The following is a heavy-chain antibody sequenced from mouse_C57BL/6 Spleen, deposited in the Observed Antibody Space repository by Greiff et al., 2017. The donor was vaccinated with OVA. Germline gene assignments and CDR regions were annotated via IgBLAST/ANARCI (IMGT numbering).Heavy chain of an antibody. J-gene: IGHJ2*01. Sequence: QVQLQQSGAELVRPGTSVKMSCKASGYTFTNYWIGWAKQRPGHGLEWIGDIYPGGGYTNYNEKFKGKSTLTVDKSSSTAYMQLSSLTSEDSAVYYCARVGGGYFDYWGQGTTLTVSS. V-gene: IGHV1-63*01. CDR1: GYTFTNYW. D-gene: IGHD3-3*01. CDR3: ARVGGGYFDY. CDR2: IYPGGGYT.